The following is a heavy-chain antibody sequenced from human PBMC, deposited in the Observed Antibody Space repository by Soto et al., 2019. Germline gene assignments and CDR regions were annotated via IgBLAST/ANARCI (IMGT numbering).Heavy chain of an antibody. D-gene: IGHD2-21*02. CDR3: ASFCGGDCSTPLWYYFDY. CDR2: IYYSGST. CDR1: GGSISSGGYY. V-gene: IGHV4-31*03. Sequence: SETLSLTCTVSGGSISSGGYYWSWIRQHPWKGLEWIGYIYYSGSTYYNPSLKSRVTISVDTSKNQFSLKLSSVTAADTAVYYCASFCGGDCSTPLWYYFDYWGQGXLVTVYS. J-gene: IGHJ4*02.